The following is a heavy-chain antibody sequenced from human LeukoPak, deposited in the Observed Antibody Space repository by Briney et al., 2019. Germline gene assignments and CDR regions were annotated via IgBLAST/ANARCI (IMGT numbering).Heavy chain of an antibody. J-gene: IGHJ4*02. CDR2: ISAYNGNT. Sequence: GASVKVSCKASGYTFSSYGISWVRQAPGQGLEWMGWISAYNGNTNYAQNLQDRVTMTTDTSTSTAYMELRSLRSDDTAVYYCAREGRYNWNYGGDYWGQGTLVTVSS. CDR3: AREGRYNWNYGGDY. V-gene: IGHV1-18*01. D-gene: IGHD1-7*01. CDR1: GYTFSSYG.